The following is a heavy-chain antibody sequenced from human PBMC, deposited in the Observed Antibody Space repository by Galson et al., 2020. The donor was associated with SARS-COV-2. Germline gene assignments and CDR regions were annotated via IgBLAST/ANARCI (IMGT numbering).Heavy chain of an antibody. CDR1: GFSFSNYW. CDR3: GIFGREATFDY. J-gene: IGHJ4*02. D-gene: IGHD5-12*01. V-gene: IGHV3-7*01. Sequence: GESLKISCAGSGFSFSNYWMSWVRQAPGQGLEWLANIKQDGSGKYYVDSVKGRFTISRNNAKNLLNRQMNSLRAEDTAVFCCGIFGREATFDYWGQGTRVTVSS. CDR2: IKQDGSGK.